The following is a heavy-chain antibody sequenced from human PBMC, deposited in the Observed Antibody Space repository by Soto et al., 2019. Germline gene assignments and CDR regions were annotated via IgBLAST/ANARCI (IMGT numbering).Heavy chain of an antibody. J-gene: IGHJ4*02. CDR1: GFTFSSYW. D-gene: IGHD3-22*01. Sequence: EVQLVESGGGLVQPGGSLRLSCAASGFTFSSYWMSWVRQAPGKGLEWVANIKQDGSEKYYVDSVKGRFTISRDNAKNSLYLQLNSLRAEDTAVYYCARDGGWRPIVVVIPSPDSWGQGTLVTVSS. CDR2: IKQDGSEK. V-gene: IGHV3-7*05. CDR3: ARDGGWRPIVVVIPSPDS.